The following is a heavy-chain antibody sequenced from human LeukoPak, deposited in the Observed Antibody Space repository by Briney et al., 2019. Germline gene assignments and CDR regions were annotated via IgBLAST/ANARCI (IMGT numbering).Heavy chain of an antibody. Sequence: GGSLRLSCAASGFTFSSYAMHWVRQAPGKGLEWVAVISYDGSNKYYADSVKGRFTISRDNSKNTLYLQMNSLRAEDTAVYYCARDLGEYCSSTSCYRGLGGAFDIWGQGTMVTVSS. CDR3: ARDLGEYCSSTSCYRGLGGAFDI. V-gene: IGHV3-30-3*01. CDR2: ISYDGSNK. CDR1: GFTFSSYA. J-gene: IGHJ3*02. D-gene: IGHD2-2*01.